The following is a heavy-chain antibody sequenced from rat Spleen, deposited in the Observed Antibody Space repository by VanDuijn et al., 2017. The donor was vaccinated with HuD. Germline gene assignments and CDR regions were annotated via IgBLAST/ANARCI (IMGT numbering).Heavy chain of an antibody. CDR3: ARETGYNSYFDY. Sequence: EVKLVESGGGLVQPGRSLKLSCAASGFTFSNYDMAWVRQAPKRGLEWVATVSSDSRRTNFRDSVKGRFPISRDNAKNTLYLQMDSLRSEDTATYYCARETGYNSYFDYWGQGVLVTVTS. D-gene: IGHD4-1*01. CDR1: GFTFSNYD. J-gene: IGHJ2*01. V-gene: IGHV5-7*01. CDR2: VSSDSRRT.